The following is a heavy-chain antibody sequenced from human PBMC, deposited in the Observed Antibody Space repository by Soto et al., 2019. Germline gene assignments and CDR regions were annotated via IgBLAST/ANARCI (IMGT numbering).Heavy chain of an antibody. J-gene: IGHJ4*02. CDR3: ARGYYDILTGYYKHFDC. Sequence: PSETLSLTCTVSGGSISSYYWSWIRQPPGKGLEWIGYIYCSGSTNYNPSLKSRVTISVDTSKNQFSLKLSSVTAADTAVYYCARGYYDILTGYYKHFDCWGQGTLVTVSS. CDR2: IYCSGST. V-gene: IGHV4-59*01. D-gene: IGHD3-9*01. CDR1: GGSISSYY.